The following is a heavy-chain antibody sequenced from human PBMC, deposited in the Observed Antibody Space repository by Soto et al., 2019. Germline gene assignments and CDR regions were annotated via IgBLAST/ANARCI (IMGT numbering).Heavy chain of an antibody. CDR2: IYYSGST. CDR3: ARFTTGTTSLSFDY. V-gene: IGHV4-39*01. J-gene: IGHJ4*02. Sequence: PSETLSLTCTVSGGSISSSSYYWGWIRQPPGKGLEWIGSIYYSGSTYYNPSLKGRVTISVDTSKNQFSLKLSSVTAADTAVYYCARFTTGTTSLSFDYWGQGTLVTVSS. CDR1: GGSISSSSYY. D-gene: IGHD1-1*01.